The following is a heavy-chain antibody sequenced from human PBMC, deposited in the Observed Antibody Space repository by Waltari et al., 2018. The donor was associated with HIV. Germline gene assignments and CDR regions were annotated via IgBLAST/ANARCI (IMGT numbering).Heavy chain of an antibody. J-gene: IGHJ4*02. CDR2: ITSSGYTI. CDR3: ARTTHGIDF. CDR1: GFPVSSYN. V-gene: IGHV3-48*04. D-gene: IGHD1-1*01. Sequence: VQLVASGGGLVQPGRSLRLTCVASGFPVSSYNMNWVRQAPGKGLEWLSYITSSGYTIYCADSVEGRFTVSRDNAKNSLYLQMNSLRAEDTAVYYCARTTHGIDFWGQGTLVTVSS.